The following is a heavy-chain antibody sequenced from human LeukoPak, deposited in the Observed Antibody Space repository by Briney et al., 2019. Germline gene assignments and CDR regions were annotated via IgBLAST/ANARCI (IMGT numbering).Heavy chain of an antibody. Sequence: GGSLRLSCAASGFTFSSYGMHWVRQAPGKGLEWVAVISYDGSNKYYADSVKGRFTISRDNSKNTLYLQMNSLRAEDTAVYYCAKDPDYGDYVGYFDYWGQGTLVTVSS. V-gene: IGHV3-30*18. CDR3: AKDPDYGDYVGYFDY. J-gene: IGHJ4*02. CDR2: ISYDGSNK. CDR1: GFTFSSYG. D-gene: IGHD4-17*01.